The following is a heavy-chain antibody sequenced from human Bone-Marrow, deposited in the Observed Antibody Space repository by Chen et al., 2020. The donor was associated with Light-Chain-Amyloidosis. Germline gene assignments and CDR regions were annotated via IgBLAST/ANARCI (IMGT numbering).Heavy chain of an antibody. CDR1: GFTFRTSW. J-gene: IGHJ4*02. V-gene: IGHV3-74*01. Sequence: DVQLLESGGGLVKPGGSLRLSCAASGFTFRTSWMHWVRQAPGKGLVWVSRINPDGTRVDYADSVRGRFTNSRDDAKSTVYLQMNSLRAEDTAVYYCSREFTGYDDYWGQGTLVTVSS. CDR3: SREFTGYDDY. CDR2: INPDGTRV. D-gene: IGHD5-12*01.